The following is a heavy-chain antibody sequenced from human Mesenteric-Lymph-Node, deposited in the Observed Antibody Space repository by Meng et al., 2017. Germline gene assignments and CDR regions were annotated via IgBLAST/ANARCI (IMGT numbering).Heavy chain of an antibody. CDR2: MNPNSGNT. D-gene: IGHD4-17*01. Sequence: ASVKVSCKASGYTFTSYDINWVRQATGQGLEWMGWMNPNSGNTGYAQKFQGRVTMTRNTSISTAYMELSSLRSEDTAVYYCATDRDYGDYGVFSRWFDPWGQGTLVTVSS. CDR1: GYTFTSYD. J-gene: IGHJ5*02. CDR3: ATDRDYGDYGVFSRWFDP. V-gene: IGHV1-8*01.